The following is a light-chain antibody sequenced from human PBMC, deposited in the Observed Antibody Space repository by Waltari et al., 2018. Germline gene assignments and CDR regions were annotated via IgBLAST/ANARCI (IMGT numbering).Light chain of an antibody. CDR2: EVN. CDR1: TSDVGSYDL. J-gene: IGLJ2*01. CDR3: CSFASGTTFV. Sequence: QSALTQPASVSGYPGQSITISCTGTTSDVGSYDLVSWYQQLPGKAPKLIIYEVNKRPSGVSSRFSGSKSGSTASLTISGLQTEDEADFYCCSFASGTTFVFGGGTKVTVL. V-gene: IGLV2-23*02.